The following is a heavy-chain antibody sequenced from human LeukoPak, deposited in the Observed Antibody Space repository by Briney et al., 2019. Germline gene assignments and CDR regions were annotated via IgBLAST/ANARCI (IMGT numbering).Heavy chain of an antibody. V-gene: IGHV4-34*01. CDR2: INHSGST. CDR3: ARGSSGWYGFDY. CDR1: GGSFSGYY. Sequence: SETLSLTCAVYGGSFSGYYWSWIRQPPGKGLEWIGEINHSGSTNYNPSLKSRVTISVDTSKNQFSLKLSSVTAADTAVYYCARGSSGWYGFDYWGQGTLVTVSS. D-gene: IGHD6-19*01. J-gene: IGHJ4*02.